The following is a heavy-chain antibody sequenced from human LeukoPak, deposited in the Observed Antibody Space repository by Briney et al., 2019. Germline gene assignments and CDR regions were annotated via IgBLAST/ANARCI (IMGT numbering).Heavy chain of an antibody. Sequence: GGSLRLSCAGSGFTFSSYAMNWVRQAPGKGLEWVSGISGSGGSTYYADSVKGRFTISRDNSKNTLYLQMNSLRAEDAAIYYCAKDRIWSGYSKYYFDCWGQGTLVTVSP. D-gene: IGHD3-3*01. V-gene: IGHV3-23*01. CDR1: GFTFSSYA. CDR2: ISGSGGST. CDR3: AKDRIWSGYSKYYFDC. J-gene: IGHJ4*02.